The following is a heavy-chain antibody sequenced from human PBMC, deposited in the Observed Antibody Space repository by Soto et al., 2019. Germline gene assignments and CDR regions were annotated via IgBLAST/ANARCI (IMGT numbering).Heavy chain of an antibody. J-gene: IGHJ1*01. V-gene: IGHV5-51*01. D-gene: IGHD6-13*01. CDR3: ARHSGVAEDGTD. Sequence: GESLKTSRKVSGYSFTSYWIAWVRQMPGKGLGWMGVIYPGDSDTRYSPSCQGQVAISADKSINTADLQWSSLKASDTAMYYCARHSGVAEDGTDWGQGTLVTVSS. CDR2: IYPGDSDT. CDR1: GYSFTSYW.